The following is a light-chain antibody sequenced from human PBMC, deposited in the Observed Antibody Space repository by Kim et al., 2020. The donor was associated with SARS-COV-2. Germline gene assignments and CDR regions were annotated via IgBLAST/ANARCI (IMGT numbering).Light chain of an antibody. Sequence: SLSPWERATLSCRASQSVSSNYLAWYQQKPGQAPRLLIYDASNRATGIPDRFSGSGSETDFTLTISRLEPEDFAVYYCQQYGTLVTFGQGTKLEI. CDR2: DAS. CDR3: QQYGTLVT. CDR1: QSVSSNY. J-gene: IGKJ2*01. V-gene: IGKV3-20*01.